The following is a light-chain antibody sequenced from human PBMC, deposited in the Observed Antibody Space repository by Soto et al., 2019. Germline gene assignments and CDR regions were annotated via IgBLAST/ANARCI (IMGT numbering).Light chain of an antibody. J-gene: IGLJ1*01. V-gene: IGLV1-40*01. Sequence: VLTQPPSVSGAPGQRVTISCTGSSSNIGAGYDVHWYQQLPGTAPKLLIYANNNRPAGVPDRFSASKSGTSASLAITGLQAEDEADYYCQSYDTSPSGYVFGTGTKVTVL. CDR3: QSYDTSPSGYV. CDR1: SSNIGAGYD. CDR2: ANN.